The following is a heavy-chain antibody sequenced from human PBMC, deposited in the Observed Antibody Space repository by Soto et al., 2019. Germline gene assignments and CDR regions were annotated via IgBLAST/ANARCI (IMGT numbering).Heavy chain of an antibody. CDR1: GFTFSSYA. Sequence: EVQLLESGGGLVQPGGSLRLSCAASGFTFSSYAMSWVRQAPGKGLEWVSAISGSGGSTYYADSVKGRFTISRDNSKNTLYLRMNSLRAEDTAVYYCAKSTYYYDSSGYKYYFDYWGQGTLVTVSS. CDR2: ISGSGGST. V-gene: IGHV3-23*01. CDR3: AKSTYYYDSSGYKYYFDY. D-gene: IGHD3-22*01. J-gene: IGHJ4*02.